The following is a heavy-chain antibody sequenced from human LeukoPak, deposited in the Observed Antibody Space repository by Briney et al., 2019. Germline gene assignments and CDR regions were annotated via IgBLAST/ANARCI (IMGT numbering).Heavy chain of an antibody. D-gene: IGHD6-13*01. CDR2: INSDGSST. CDR3: ARALRYSSPFDY. J-gene: IGHJ4*02. CDR1: GFTFSSYG. Sequence: PGGSLRLSCAASGFTFSSYGMHWVRQAPGKGLVWVSRINSDGSSTSYADSVKGRFTISRDNAKNTLYLQMNSLRAEDTAVYYCARALRYSSPFDYWGQGTLVTVSS. V-gene: IGHV3-74*01.